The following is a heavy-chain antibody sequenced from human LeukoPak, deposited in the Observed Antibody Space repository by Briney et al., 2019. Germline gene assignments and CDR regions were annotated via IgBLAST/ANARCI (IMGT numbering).Heavy chain of an antibody. Sequence: GGSLGLSCAASGFTFSNAWMSWVRQAPGKGLEWVGRIKSKTDGGPTDYAAPVKGRFTISRDDSKNTLYLQMSSLKTEDTAVYYCTTDLYDYWGQGTLVTVSS. D-gene: IGHD2-2*02. J-gene: IGHJ4*02. V-gene: IGHV3-15*01. CDR2: IKSKTDGGPT. CDR3: TTDLYDY. CDR1: GFTFSNAW.